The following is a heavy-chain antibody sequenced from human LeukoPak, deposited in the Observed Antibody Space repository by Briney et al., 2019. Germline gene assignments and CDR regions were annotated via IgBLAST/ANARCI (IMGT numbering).Heavy chain of an antibody. CDR2: INSDGSST. CDR3: ANVYGDKNYYYYGMDV. V-gene: IGHV3-74*01. J-gene: IGHJ6*02. Sequence: GGSLRLSCAASGFTFSSYWMHWVRQAPGKGLVWVSRINSDGSSTSYADSVKGRFTISRDNAKNTLYLQMNSLRAEDTAVYYCANVYGDKNYYYYGMDVWGQGTTVTVSS. CDR1: GFTFSSYW. D-gene: IGHD4-23*01.